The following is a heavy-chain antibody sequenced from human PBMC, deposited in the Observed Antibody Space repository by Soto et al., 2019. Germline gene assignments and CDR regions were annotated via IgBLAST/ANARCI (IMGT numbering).Heavy chain of an antibody. Sequence: QVQLVQSGAEVKQPGSSVKVSCKTSGGTFSTYAIYWVRQAPGQGLEWMGAIIPLFGTADYAQKFQGRVTITADESTSTAYMELISLRSEDTAVYYYARPKGSYSSGYYYFDYWGQGTLVTVSS. D-gene: IGHD6-19*01. V-gene: IGHV1-69*01. CDR2: IIPLFGTA. CDR3: ARPKGSYSSGYYYFDY. J-gene: IGHJ4*02. CDR1: GGTFSTYA.